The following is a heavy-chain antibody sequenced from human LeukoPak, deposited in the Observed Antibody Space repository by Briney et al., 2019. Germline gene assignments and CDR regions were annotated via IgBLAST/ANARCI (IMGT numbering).Heavy chain of an antibody. CDR2: MKPNSGNT. CDR1: GYTFSSYD. D-gene: IGHD6-13*01. J-gene: IGHJ4*02. Sequence: ASVKVSCKASGYTFSSYDIDWVRQAPGQGLEWMGWMKPNSGNTDSAQKFQGRVTMTTNTSINTAYMELSSLRSEDTAVYYCARPGEAAGFGYWGQGTLVTVSS. CDR3: ARPGEAAGFGY. V-gene: IGHV1-8*02.